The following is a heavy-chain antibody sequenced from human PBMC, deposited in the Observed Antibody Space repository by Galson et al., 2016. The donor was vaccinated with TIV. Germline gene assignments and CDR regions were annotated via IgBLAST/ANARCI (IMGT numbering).Heavy chain of an antibody. CDR1: GFTFSSFW. CDR3: ARGRRGYFDY. CDR2: IKQDGSER. Sequence: SLRLSCAASGFTFSSFWMSWVRQAPGKGLEWVTNIKQDGSERYYVDSLKGRFIISRDNAKNSAYLQMNSLGVEDTAVYYCARGRRGYFDYWGRGTLVAVSS. V-gene: IGHV3-7*03. J-gene: IGHJ4*02. D-gene: IGHD1-26*01.